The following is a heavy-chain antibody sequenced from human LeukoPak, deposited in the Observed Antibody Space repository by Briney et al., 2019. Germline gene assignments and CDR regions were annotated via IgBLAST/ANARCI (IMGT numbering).Heavy chain of an antibody. V-gene: IGHV3-23*01. D-gene: IGHD3-3*01. CDR3: TTLELLPHKPFDY. Sequence: GGSLRLSCAASGFTFSSYAMSWVRQAPGKGLEWVSAITGSSAASSGSTYYADSVQGRFTISRDNSKNTLYLQMNSLRAEDTAVYYCTTLELLPHKPFDYWGQGTLVTVSS. CDR2: ITGSSAASSGST. CDR1: GFTFSSYA. J-gene: IGHJ4*02.